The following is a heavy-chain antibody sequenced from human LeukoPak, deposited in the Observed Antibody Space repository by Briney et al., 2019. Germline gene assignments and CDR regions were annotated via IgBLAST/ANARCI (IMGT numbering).Heavy chain of an antibody. CDR2: ISAYNGNT. J-gene: IGHJ6*03. D-gene: IGHD3-22*01. Sequence: ASVKVSCKASGYTFTSYGISWVRQAPGQGLEWMGWISAYNGNTNYAQKLQGRVTMTTDTSTSTAYMELRSLRSDDTAVYYCARLCYYDSSGYHHYYYYMDVWGKGTTVTISS. CDR3: ARLCYYDSSGYHHYYYYMDV. V-gene: IGHV1-18*01. CDR1: GYTFTSYG.